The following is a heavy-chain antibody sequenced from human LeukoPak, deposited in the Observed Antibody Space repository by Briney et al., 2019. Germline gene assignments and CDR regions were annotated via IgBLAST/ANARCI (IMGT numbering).Heavy chain of an antibody. CDR2: INSDGSST. CDR1: GFTFSSYW. V-gene: IGHV3-74*01. J-gene: IGHJ6*03. CDR3: ARDLAPNYYYYYMDV. Sequence: PGGSLRLSCAASGFTFSSYWMQWDRQAPGKGLVWVSRINSDGSSTSYADSVKGRFTISRDNAKNTLYLQMNSLGAEDTAVYYCARDLAPNYYYYYMDVWGKGTTVTVSS.